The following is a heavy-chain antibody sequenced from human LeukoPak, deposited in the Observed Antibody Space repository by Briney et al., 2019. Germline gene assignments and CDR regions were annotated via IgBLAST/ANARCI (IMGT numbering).Heavy chain of an antibody. Sequence: GGSLRLSCAASGFTFSNSAMSWVRQAPGKGLEWVSTLSGSGITTYYADSVKGRFTISRDNSKNTLYLQMNSLRAEDTAVYYCAKSPLEWLPYYFDYWGQGTLVTVSS. CDR2: LSGSGITT. D-gene: IGHD3-3*01. J-gene: IGHJ4*02. CDR3: AKSPLEWLPYYFDY. V-gene: IGHV3-23*01. CDR1: GFTFSNSA.